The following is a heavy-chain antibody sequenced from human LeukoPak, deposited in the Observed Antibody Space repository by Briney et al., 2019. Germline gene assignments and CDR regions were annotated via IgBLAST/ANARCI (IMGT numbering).Heavy chain of an antibody. J-gene: IGHJ4*02. CDR3: AKDPLYYDILTGPDY. V-gene: IGHV3-30*18. CDR1: GFTFSSYG. CDR2: ISYDGSNK. Sequence: TGGSLRLSCAASGFTFSSYGMHWVRQAPGKGLEWVAVISYDGSNKYYADSVKGRFTISRDNSKNTLYLQMNSLRAEDTAVYYCAKDPLYYDILTGPDYWGQGTLVTVSS. D-gene: IGHD3-9*01.